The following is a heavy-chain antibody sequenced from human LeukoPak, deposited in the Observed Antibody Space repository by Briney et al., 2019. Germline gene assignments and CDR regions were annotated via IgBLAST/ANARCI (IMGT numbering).Heavy chain of an antibody. V-gene: IGHV4-31*03. CDR1: GGSINNGGYH. CDR3: ARNRDGYNSFDY. CDR2: IYYSGSS. Sequence: PSQTLSLTCTVSGGSINNGGYHWSWIRQHPGKGLEWIGYIYYSGSSYYNPSLRSRVTISVDTSKNHFSLKLSSVTAAGTAVYYCARNRDGYNSFDYWGQGTLVTVSS. D-gene: IGHD5-24*01. J-gene: IGHJ4*02.